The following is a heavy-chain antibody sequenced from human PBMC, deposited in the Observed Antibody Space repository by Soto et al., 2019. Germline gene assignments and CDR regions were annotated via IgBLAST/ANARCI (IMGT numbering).Heavy chain of an antibody. D-gene: IGHD2-15*01. CDR3: TTDLDVVVVAATDPDAFDI. CDR2: IKSKTDGGTT. V-gene: IGHV3-15*01. Sequence: EVQLVESGGGLVKPGGSLRLSCAASGFTFSNAWMSWVRQAPGKGLEWVGRIKSKTDGGTTDYAAPVKGRFTISRDDSKNTLYLQMNSLKTEDTAVYYSTTDLDVVVVAATDPDAFDIWGQGTMVTVSS. J-gene: IGHJ3*02. CDR1: GFTFSNAW.